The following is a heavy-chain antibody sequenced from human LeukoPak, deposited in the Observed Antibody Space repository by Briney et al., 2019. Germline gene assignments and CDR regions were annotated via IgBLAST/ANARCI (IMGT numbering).Heavy chain of an antibody. V-gene: IGHV3-21*04. Sequence: GGSLRLSCAASGFTFSSYAMSWVRQAPGKGLEWVSSISSSSSYIYYADSVKGRFTISRDNAKNSLYLQMNSLRAEDTAVYYCAREGVGATHYFDYWGKGTLVTVSS. J-gene: IGHJ4*02. CDR2: ISSSSSYI. D-gene: IGHD1-26*01. CDR1: GFTFSSYA. CDR3: AREGVGATHYFDY.